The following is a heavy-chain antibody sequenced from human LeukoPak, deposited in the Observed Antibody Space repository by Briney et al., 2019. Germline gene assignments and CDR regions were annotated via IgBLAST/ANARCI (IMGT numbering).Heavy chain of an antibody. Sequence: QPGRSLRLSCAASGFTFSSYGMHWVRQAPGKGLEWVAVISSDGSGKHSAESVKGRFTISRDNSKNTLYLQMNSLRAEDTAVYYCAKDLTGGNYYLDYWGQGTLVTVSS. CDR3: AKDLTGGNYYLDY. J-gene: IGHJ4*02. D-gene: IGHD1-26*01. V-gene: IGHV3-30*18. CDR2: ISSDGSGK. CDR1: GFTFSSYG.